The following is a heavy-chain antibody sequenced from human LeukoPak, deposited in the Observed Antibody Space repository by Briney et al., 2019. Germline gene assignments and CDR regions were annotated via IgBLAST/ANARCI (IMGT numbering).Heavy chain of an antibody. CDR1: GFTFSSYW. J-gene: IGHJ4*02. CDR3: ARARGYSYGWTLDY. V-gene: IGHV3-74*01. CDR2: INSDGSST. Sequence: GGSLRLSCAASGFTFSSYWMHWVRQVPGKGLVCVSRINSDGSSTNYADSVRGRFTISRDNAKSTLYLQMNSLSAEDTAVYYCARARGYSYGWTLDYWGQGTLVTVSS. D-gene: IGHD5-18*01.